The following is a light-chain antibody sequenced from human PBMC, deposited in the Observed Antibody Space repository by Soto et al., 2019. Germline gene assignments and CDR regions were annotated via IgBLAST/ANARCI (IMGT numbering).Light chain of an antibody. Sequence: EIVMTQSPATLSVSPGERATLSCRTSQSVNDNLAWYQQNPGQAPRLLIYGASTRATGIPARFSGSGSGTEFTLTISSLQSEDFAVYYCQQYNNWPLTFGGGTKVEI. V-gene: IGKV3D-15*01. J-gene: IGKJ4*01. CDR3: QQYNNWPLT. CDR2: GAS. CDR1: QSVNDN.